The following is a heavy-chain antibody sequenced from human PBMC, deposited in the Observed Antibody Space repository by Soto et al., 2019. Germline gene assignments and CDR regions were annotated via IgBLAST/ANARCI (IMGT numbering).Heavy chain of an antibody. V-gene: IGHV4-61*01. CDR1: GASVSSGSYY. CDR3: ARSRLYDFWSGYYYYGMDV. D-gene: IGHD3-3*01. J-gene: IGHJ6*02. CDR2: IYYSGST. Sequence: SETLSLTCTVSGASVSSGSYYWSWIRQPPGKGLEWIGYIYYSGSTNYNPSLKSRVTISVDTSKNQFSLKLSSVTAADTAVYYCARSRLYDFWSGYYYYGMDVWGQGTTVT.